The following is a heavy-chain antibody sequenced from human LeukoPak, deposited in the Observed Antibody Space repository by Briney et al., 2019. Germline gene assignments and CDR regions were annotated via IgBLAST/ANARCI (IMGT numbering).Heavy chain of an antibody. CDR2: ISGGGGST. Sequence: GGSLRLSCAASGFTFSSSAMSWVRQAPGKGLEWLSTISGGGGSTYYADSVKGRFTISRDNSKNTLYLQMNSLRAEDTAVYYCARDRLLEDRDYSSYYYMDVWGKGTTVTVSS. CDR1: GFTFSSSA. CDR3: ARDRLLEDRDYSSYYYMDV. V-gene: IGHV3-23*01. J-gene: IGHJ6*03. D-gene: IGHD1-1*01.